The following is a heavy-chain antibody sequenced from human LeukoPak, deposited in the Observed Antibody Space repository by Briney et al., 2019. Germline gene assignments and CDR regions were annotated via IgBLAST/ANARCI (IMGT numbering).Heavy chain of an antibody. J-gene: IGHJ4*02. V-gene: IGHV3-23*01. CDR1: GFTFSNYG. Sequence: PGGSLRLSCTASGFTFSNYGMSWVRQAPGKGLEWVSAIGGSGHSTYYADPVKGRFTISRDNSKNTLYLQMNSLRAEDTAVYYCAKMVTQIDYWGQGTLVTVSS. CDR2: IGGSGHST. CDR3: AKMVTQIDY. D-gene: IGHD2-21*02.